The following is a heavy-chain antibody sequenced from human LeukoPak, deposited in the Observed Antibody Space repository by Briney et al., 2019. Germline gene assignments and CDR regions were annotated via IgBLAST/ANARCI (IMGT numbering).Heavy chain of an antibody. D-gene: IGHD2-2*01. CDR3: AKAFSGSSTSCYVQ. Sequence: GGSLRLSCAASGFTFSSYAMSWVRQAPGKGLEWVAVISYDGSNKYYADSVKGRFTISRDNSKNTLYLQMNSLRAEDTAVYYCAKAFSGSSTSCYVQWGQGTLVTVSS. CDR1: GFTFSSYA. CDR2: ISYDGSNK. J-gene: IGHJ4*02. V-gene: IGHV3-30*18.